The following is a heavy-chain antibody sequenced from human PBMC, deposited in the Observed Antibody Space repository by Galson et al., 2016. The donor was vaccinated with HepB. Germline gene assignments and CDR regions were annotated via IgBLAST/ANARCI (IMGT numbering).Heavy chain of an antibody. CDR3: ARDNQLRLANRKYYYGMDV. V-gene: IGHV1-69*06. D-gene: IGHD1-14*01. J-gene: IGHJ6*02. CDR1: GGTFSSYA. Sequence: SVKVSCKASGGTFSSYAISWVRQAPGQGLEWMGGIIPIFGTADYAQKFQGRVTITADTSTSTAYMELSRLTSEDTAVYYCARDNQLRLANRKYYYGMDVWGQGTMVTVSS. CDR2: IIPIFGTA.